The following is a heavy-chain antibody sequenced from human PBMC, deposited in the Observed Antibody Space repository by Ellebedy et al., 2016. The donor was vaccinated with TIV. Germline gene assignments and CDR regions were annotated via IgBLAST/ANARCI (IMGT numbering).Heavy chain of an antibody. Sequence: GESLKISCTASGFTFSSYAMSWVRQAPGKGLEWVGRIKSKTDGGTTDYAAPVKGRFTISRDDSKNTLYLQMNSLKTEDTAVYYCTTEGATVTTWDLDYWGQGTLVTVSS. CDR3: TTEGATVTTWDLDY. CDR2: IKSKTDGGTT. CDR1: GFTFSSYA. J-gene: IGHJ4*02. V-gene: IGHV3-15*01. D-gene: IGHD4-17*01.